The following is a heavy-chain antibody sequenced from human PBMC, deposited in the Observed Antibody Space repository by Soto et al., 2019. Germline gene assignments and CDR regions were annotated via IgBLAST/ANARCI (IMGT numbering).Heavy chain of an antibody. Sequence: ASVKVSCKASGYTFSTSGITWVRQAPGQGLEWIGWISDHNGDTKYAQKLQGRVTMTTDTSTSTAYMELRSLRSDDTAIYYCARCGNWNCESDYWGQGTVVTVYS. V-gene: IGHV1-18*01. CDR3: ARCGNWNCESDY. J-gene: IGHJ4*02. CDR2: ISDHNGDT. D-gene: IGHD1-7*01. CDR1: GYTFSTSG.